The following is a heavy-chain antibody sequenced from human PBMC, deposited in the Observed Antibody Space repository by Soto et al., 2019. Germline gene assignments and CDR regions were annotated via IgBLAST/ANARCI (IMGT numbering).Heavy chain of an antibody. CDR1: GFTFSTYG. J-gene: IGHJ6*02. D-gene: IGHD4-17*01. V-gene: IGHV3-30*18. CDR3: AKDLQSYGDYDYYCYGMDV. Sequence: QVQLVESGGGEVQPGRSLTISCAASGFTFSTYGMHWVRQTPGKGLGWVAVISYDGTNKFYSDSVKGRFTISRDNFKNTLTLQMNSLRADDTAVYSCAKDLQSYGDYDYYCYGMDVWGRGTRVTVSS. CDR2: ISYDGTNK.